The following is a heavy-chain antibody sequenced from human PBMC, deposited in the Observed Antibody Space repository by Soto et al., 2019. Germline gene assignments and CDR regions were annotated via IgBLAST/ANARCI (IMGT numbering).Heavy chain of an antibody. D-gene: IGHD3-22*01. CDR2: IYYSGST. Sequence: TLSLTCTVSGGAISSGGYYWSCIRQDPGKGLEWIGYIYYSGSTYYNPSLKSRVTISVDTSKNQFSLKLSSVTAADTAVYYCARDRSYDSSGLDYWGQGTLVTVSS. CDR1: GGAISSGGYY. J-gene: IGHJ4*02. CDR3: ARDRSYDSSGLDY. V-gene: IGHV4-31*03.